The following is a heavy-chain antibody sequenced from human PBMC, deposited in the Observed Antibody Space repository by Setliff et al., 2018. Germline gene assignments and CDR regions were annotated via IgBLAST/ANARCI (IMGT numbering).Heavy chain of an antibody. CDR2: ISSSSTFI. V-gene: IGHV3-21*01. D-gene: IGHD3-3*01. Sequence: GGSLRLSCAASGFSLSNYSMNWVRQTPGKGLEWVSSISSSSTFIYYAESLKGRFTISRDNAKNSLFLHMNSLRAEDTAVYYCALPFGVVNYYYYMDVWDKGTTVTVSS. CDR3: ALPFGVVNYYYYMDV. CDR1: GFSLSNYS. J-gene: IGHJ6*03.